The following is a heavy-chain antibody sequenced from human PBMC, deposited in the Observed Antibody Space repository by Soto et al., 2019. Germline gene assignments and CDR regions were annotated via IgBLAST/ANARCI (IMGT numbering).Heavy chain of an antibody. Sequence: GESLKISCKGSGYSFTSYWISWVRQMPGKGLEWMGRIDPSDSYTNYSPSFQGHVTISADKSISTAYLQWSSLKASDTAMYYCARSKGIAARHFDYWGQGTLVTVSS. CDR1: GYSFTSYW. J-gene: IGHJ4*02. V-gene: IGHV5-10-1*01. D-gene: IGHD6-6*01. CDR2: IDPSDSYT. CDR3: ARSKGIAARHFDY.